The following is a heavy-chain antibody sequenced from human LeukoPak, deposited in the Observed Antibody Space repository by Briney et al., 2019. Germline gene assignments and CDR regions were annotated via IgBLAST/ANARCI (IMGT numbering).Heavy chain of an antibody. Sequence: PSETLSLTCAVYGGSFSGYYWTWIRQPPGKGLEWIGEINHSGSTNYNPSLKSRVTISVDTSKNQFSLKLSSVTAADTAVYYCARGTVPAAILGYWGQETLVTVSS. CDR3: ARGTVPAAILGY. CDR2: INHSGST. V-gene: IGHV4-34*01. D-gene: IGHD2-2*02. CDR1: GGSFSGYY. J-gene: IGHJ4*02.